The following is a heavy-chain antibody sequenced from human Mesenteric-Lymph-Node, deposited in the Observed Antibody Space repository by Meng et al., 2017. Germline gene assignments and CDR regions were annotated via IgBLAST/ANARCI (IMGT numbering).Heavy chain of an antibody. CDR1: GGSISRSDW. Sequence: QVQLGESGPALVKPSETLSLTCAVSGGSISRSDWWSWVRQPPGKGLEWIGETSHSGSTNYSPSLKSRVTISLDKSKNQLSLKLNSVTAADTAVYYCASSDYYRSDYWGQGTLVTVSS. J-gene: IGHJ4*02. V-gene: IGHV4-4*02. D-gene: IGHD3-22*01. CDR2: TSHSGST. CDR3: ASSDYYRSDY.